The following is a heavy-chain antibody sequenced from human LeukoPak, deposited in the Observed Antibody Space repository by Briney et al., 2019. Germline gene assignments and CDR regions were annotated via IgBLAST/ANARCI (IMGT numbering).Heavy chain of an antibody. J-gene: IGHJ4*02. CDR1: GDSITSYY. CDR3: ARGVGSGYTDD. CDR2: VSYSGNT. V-gene: IGHV4-59*01. D-gene: IGHD3-22*01. Sequence: SETLSLTCIVSGDSITSYYWTWIRQPPGKGLEWIGFVSYSGNTNCNPSLKSRVTISLDTSRNQFSLKLNSVTAADTVVYYCARGVGSGYTDDWGQGTLVTVFS.